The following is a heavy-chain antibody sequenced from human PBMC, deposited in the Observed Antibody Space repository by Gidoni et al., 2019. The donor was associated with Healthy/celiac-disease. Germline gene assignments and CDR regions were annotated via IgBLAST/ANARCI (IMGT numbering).Heavy chain of an antibody. V-gene: IGHV4-34*01. J-gene: IGHJ6*04. CDR1: GGSFSVYY. Sequence: QVQLQQWGAGLLKPSATLSLTCAVYGGSFSVYYWSWIRQPPGKGLEWIGEINHSGSTNDNPSLKRRVTISVDTSKNQFSLKLSSVTAADTAVYYCARGYHCSSTSCYSVGGMDVWGKGTTVTVSS. D-gene: IGHD2-2*02. CDR2: INHSGST. CDR3: ARGYHCSSTSCYSVGGMDV.